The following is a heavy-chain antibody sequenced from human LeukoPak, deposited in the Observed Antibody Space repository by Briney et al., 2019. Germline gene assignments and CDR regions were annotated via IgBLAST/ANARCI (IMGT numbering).Heavy chain of an antibody. Sequence: SETLSLTCSVSGGAIRSYYWSWIRQPPGKGLEWIGFIYYSGSTNYNPSLKSRVTISVDTSKNQFSLKLSSVTAADTAVYYCARVGLLGNDFDIWGQGTMVTVSS. CDR2: IYYSGST. CDR3: ARVGLLGNDFDI. D-gene: IGHD7-27*01. CDR1: GGAIRSYY. V-gene: IGHV4-59*01. J-gene: IGHJ3*02.